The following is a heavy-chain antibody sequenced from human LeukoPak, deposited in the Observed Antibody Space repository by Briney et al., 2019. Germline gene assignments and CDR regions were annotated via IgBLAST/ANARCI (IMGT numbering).Heavy chain of an antibody. CDR1: GFTFSSYS. CDR3: ARDLPGLAVAAADY. V-gene: IGHV3-21*01. D-gene: IGHD6-19*01. Sequence: GGSLRLSCAASGFTFSSYSMNWVRQAPGKGLEWVSIISSSSSYKYYADSVKGRFTISRDNAKNSLYLQMSSLRAEDTAVYYCARDLPGLAVAAADYWGQGTLVTVSS. CDR2: ISSSSSYK. J-gene: IGHJ4*02.